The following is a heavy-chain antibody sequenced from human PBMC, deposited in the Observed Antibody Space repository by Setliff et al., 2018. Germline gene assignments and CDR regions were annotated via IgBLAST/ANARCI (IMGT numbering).Heavy chain of an antibody. CDR3: RFWRDSGYDY. CDR1: GDSISSSTYH. J-gene: IGHJ4*02. CDR2: IYYNGNT. V-gene: IGHV4-39*01. D-gene: IGHD5-12*01. Sequence: SETLSLTCTVSGDSISSSTYHWGWIRQSPGKGLEWIGNIYYNGNTNKNPSLKSRVTISVDTSRDQFSLRLSSVTAADTAVYYCRFWRDSGYDYWGQGIVVTVSS.